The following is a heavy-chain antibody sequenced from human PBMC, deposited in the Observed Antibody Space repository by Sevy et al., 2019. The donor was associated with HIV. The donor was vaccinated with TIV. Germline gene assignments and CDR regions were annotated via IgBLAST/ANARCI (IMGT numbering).Heavy chain of an antibody. D-gene: IGHD3-22*01. CDR3: ARDKVVTPASYYYYGIDV. J-gene: IGHJ6*02. CDR2: IYYSGST. Sequence: SETLSLTCTVSGGSISSYYWSWIRQPPGKGLEWIGYIYYSGSTNYNPSLKSRVTISVDTSKNQFSLKLSSVTAADTAVYYWARDKVVTPASYYYYGIDVWGQGTTVTVSS. CDR1: GGSISSYY. V-gene: IGHV4-59*01.